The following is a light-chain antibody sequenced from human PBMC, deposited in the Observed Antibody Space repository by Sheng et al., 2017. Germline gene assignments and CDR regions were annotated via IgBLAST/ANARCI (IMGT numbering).Light chain of an antibody. Sequence: SSELTRDPAVSVALGQTVRITCQGDSLRNFYASWYQLKPRQAPXLVIYGKNNRPSGIPDRFSGSTSGTTASLTITGAQAEDEADYYCNSRDTSGNLYVFGTGTKVTVL. J-gene: IGLJ1*01. CDR3: NSRDTSGNLYV. CDR1: SLRNFY. CDR2: GKN. V-gene: IGLV3-19*01.